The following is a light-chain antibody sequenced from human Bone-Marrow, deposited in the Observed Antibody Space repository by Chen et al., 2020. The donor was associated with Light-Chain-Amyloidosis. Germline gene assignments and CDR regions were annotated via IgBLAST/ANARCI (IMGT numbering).Light chain of an antibody. Sequence: EIVMTQSPAPLSVSPGERATLSCRASQSVSSNFAWYQQKTGQAPRPLIYGASTRATGIPARFCGSGAGTEFTLTLSSLQSEDFAIYYCQQYNNWPRTFGQGTKVEIK. CDR1: QSVSSN. J-gene: IGKJ1*01. CDR3: QQYNNWPRT. V-gene: IGKV3-15*01. CDR2: GAS.